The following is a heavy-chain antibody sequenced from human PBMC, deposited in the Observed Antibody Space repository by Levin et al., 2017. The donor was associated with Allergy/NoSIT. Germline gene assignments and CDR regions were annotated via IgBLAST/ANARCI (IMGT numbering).Heavy chain of an antibody. CDR3: AKAKGPGYGDRYYFDS. D-gene: IGHD4-17*01. CDR2: ISYDGSNK. CDR1: GFTFSSYG. Sequence: GGSLRLSCAASGFTFSSYGMHWVRQAPGKGLEWVAVISYDGSNKYYVDSVKGRFTISRDNSKNTLYLQMNSLRAEDTAVYYCAKAKGPGYGDRYYFDSWGQGTLVTVSS. V-gene: IGHV3-30*18. J-gene: IGHJ4*02.